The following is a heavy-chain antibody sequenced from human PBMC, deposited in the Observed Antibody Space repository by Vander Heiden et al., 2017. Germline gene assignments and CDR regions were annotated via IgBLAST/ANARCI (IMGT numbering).Heavy chain of an antibody. CDR2: INHSGST. CDR3: ARRNYYHYGMDV. Sequence: QVQLQQWGAGLLKPSEPLSLPCAVYGGSFSGYYWSWIRQPPGKGLEWIGEINHSGSTNYNPSLKSRVTISVDTSKNQFSLKLSSVTAADTAVYYCARRNYYHYGMDVWGQGTTVTVSS. CDR1: GGSFSGYY. V-gene: IGHV4-34*01. J-gene: IGHJ6*02.